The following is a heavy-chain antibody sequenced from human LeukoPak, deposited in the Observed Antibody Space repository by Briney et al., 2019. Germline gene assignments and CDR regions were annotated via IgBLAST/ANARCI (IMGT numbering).Heavy chain of an antibody. CDR3: ARVAPGSGSYYNDY. D-gene: IGHD3-10*01. CDR1: GFTVSLNY. CDR2: ISSSGSTI. V-gene: IGHV3-11*04. Sequence: PGGSLRLSCAASGFTVSLNYMSWVRQAPRKGLEWVSYISSSGSTIYYADSVKGRFTISRDNAKNSLYLQMNSLRAEDTAVYYCARVAPGSGSYYNDYWGQGTLVTVSS. J-gene: IGHJ4*02.